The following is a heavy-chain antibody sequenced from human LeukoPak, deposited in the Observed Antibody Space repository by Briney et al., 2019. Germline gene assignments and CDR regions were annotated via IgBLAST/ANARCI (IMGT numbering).Heavy chain of an antibody. V-gene: IGHV3-53*01. J-gene: IGHJ3*02. CDR3: ASYYYDSSGPRIRQAFDI. CDR2: IYSGGST. Sequence: GGSLRLSCAASGFTVSSNYMSWVRQAPGKGLEWVSVIYSGGSTYYADSVKGQFTISRDNSKNTLYLQMNSLRAEDTAVYYCASYYYDSSGPRIRQAFDIWGQGTMVTVSS. CDR1: GFTVSSNY. D-gene: IGHD3-22*01.